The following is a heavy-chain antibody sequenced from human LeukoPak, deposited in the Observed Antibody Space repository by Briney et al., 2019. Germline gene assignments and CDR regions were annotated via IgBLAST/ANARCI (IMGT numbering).Heavy chain of an antibody. CDR3: AKVWSAHPNYYYMDV. D-gene: IGHD3-3*01. CDR2: ISHDGSNK. CDR1: GFTFSSYG. J-gene: IGHJ6*03. Sequence: GGSLRLSCAASGFTFSSYGMHWVRQAPGKGLEWVAVISHDGSNKHYADSVKGRFTISRGNSKNTLYLQMNSLRAEDTAVCYCAKVWSAHPNYYYMDVWGKGTTVTVSS. V-gene: IGHV3-30*18.